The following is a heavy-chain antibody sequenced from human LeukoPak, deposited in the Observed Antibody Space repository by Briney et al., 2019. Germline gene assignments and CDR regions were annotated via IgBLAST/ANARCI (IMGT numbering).Heavy chain of an antibody. CDR1: GFTFSSYS. Sequence: PGGSLRLSCAASGFTFSSYSMNWVRQAPGKGLEWVSSISSSSSYIYYADSVKGRFTISRDNAKNSLYLQMNSLRAEDTAVYYCASTRGSSTYDFWSGYFSWFDPWGKGTLVTVSS. D-gene: IGHD3-3*01. CDR2: ISSSSSYI. V-gene: IGHV3-21*01. J-gene: IGHJ5*02. CDR3: ASTRGSSTYDFWSGYFSWFDP.